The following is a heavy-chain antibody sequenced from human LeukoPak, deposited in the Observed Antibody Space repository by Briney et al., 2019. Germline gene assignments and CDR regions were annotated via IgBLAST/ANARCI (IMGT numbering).Heavy chain of an antibody. J-gene: IGHJ3*02. D-gene: IGHD1-26*01. CDR1: GFTFSSYA. Sequence: GGSLRLSCAASGFTFSSYAMHWVRQAPGKGLEWVAVISYDGSNKYYADSVKGRFTISRDNSKNTLYLQMNSLRAKDTAVYYCAALVGATLNDAFDIWGQGTMVTVSS. CDR2: ISYDGSNK. V-gene: IGHV3-30-3*01. CDR3: AALVGATLNDAFDI.